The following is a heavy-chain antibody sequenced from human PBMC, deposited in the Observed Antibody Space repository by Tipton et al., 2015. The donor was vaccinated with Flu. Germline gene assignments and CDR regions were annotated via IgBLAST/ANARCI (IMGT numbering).Heavy chain of an antibody. V-gene: IGHV4-31*03. CDR2: IYYSGST. J-gene: IGHJ6*02. CDR3: AKDQGFGGGLSYDYYALDV. CDR1: GGSISSGGAY. Sequence: GLVKPSQTLSLTCTVSGGSISSGGAYWTWIRQRPGKGLEWIGCIYYSGSTYYYPSLQSRVSISVDTSKNQFALEMNSVTAADTAVYYCAKDQGFGGGLSYDYYALDVWGQGTTVTVSS. D-gene: IGHD3-10*01.